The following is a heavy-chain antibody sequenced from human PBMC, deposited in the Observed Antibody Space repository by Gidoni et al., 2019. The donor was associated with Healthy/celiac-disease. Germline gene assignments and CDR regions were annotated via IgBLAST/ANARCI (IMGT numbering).Heavy chain of an antibody. CDR3: ARGYYDSSGYQDAFDI. Sequence: QVQLQESGPGLVKPSETLSLTCPVSGGSISSYYWSWIRQPPGKGLEWIGYIYYSGSTNYNPSLKSRVTISVDTSKNQFSLKLSSVTAADTAVYYCARGYYDSSGYQDAFDIWGQGTMVTVSS. D-gene: IGHD3-22*01. J-gene: IGHJ3*02. CDR2: IYYSGST. CDR1: GGSISSYY. V-gene: IGHV4-59*01.